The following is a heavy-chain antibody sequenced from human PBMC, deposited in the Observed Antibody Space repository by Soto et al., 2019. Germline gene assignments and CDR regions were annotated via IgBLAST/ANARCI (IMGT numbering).Heavy chain of an antibody. CDR2: ISAYNGNT. Sequence: ASVKVSCKASGYTFTSYGISWVRQAPGQGLEWMGWISAYNGNTNYAQKLQGRVTMTTDTSTSTAYMELRSLRSDDTAVYYCARGTTYYYYVWGSYRPTYYFDYWGQGTLVTVSP. D-gene: IGHD3-16*02. V-gene: IGHV1-18*01. CDR1: GYTFTSYG. CDR3: ARGTTYYYYVWGSYRPTYYFDY. J-gene: IGHJ4*02.